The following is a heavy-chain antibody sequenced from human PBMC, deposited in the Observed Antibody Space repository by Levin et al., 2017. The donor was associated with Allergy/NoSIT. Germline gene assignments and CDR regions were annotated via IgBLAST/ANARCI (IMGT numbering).Heavy chain of an antibody. J-gene: IGHJ4*02. Sequence: PSQTLSLTCTVSGGSIATSNYYWGWIRQPPGKGLEWIVSIYWSTYHSGSTYYNPSLKSRVTISVDTSKNQFSLRLSSVTAADTAVYYCARQITGLQSDSWGQGTLVTVSS. CDR1: GGSIATSNYY. CDR2: IYWSTYHSGST. CDR3: ARQITGLQSDS. D-gene: IGHD4-11*01. V-gene: IGHV4-39*07.